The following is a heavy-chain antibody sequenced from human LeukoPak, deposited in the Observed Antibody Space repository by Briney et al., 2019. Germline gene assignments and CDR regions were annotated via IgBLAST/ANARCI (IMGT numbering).Heavy chain of an antibody. V-gene: IGHV1-2*06. CDR2: INPNSGGT. D-gene: IGHD2-2*01. CDR1: GYTFTGCY. Sequence: GASVKVSCKASGYTFTGCYMHWVRQAPGQGLEWMGRINPNSGGTNYAQKFQGRVTMTRDTSISTAYMELSRLRSDDTAVYYCAREPLLGYCSSTSCYPFDPWGQGTLVTVSS. J-gene: IGHJ5*02. CDR3: AREPLLGYCSSTSCYPFDP.